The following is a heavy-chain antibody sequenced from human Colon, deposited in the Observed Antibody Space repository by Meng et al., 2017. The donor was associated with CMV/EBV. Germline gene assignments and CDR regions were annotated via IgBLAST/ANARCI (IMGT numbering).Heavy chain of an antibody. J-gene: IGHJ4*02. CDR2: IDPTGSTI. V-gene: IGHV3-11*01. CDR3: ARGYNTVDH. D-gene: IGHD1-1*01. Sequence: GGSLRLSCAASGFKFSDHYMSWIRQAPGKGLEWISYIDPTGSTIYYADSVKGRFTISRDNARDSLYLQMNGLRVEDTAVYFCARGYNTVDHWGQGRLVTVSS. CDR1: GFKFSDHY.